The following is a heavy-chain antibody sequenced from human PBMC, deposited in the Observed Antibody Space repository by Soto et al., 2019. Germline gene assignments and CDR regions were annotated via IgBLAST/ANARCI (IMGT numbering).Heavy chain of an antibody. V-gene: IGHV4-34*01. J-gene: IGHJ6*04. CDR3: ARASSVRYYYYYGMDV. CDR2: TNPSGST. CDR1: GGSFRGYF. Sequence: QVQLHQWGAGRLKPSGTLSLPWAVYGGSFRGYFWSCIRYPHGRGLGGFGETNPSGSTKYNPSLKSRVTISVDTSKNQFSLKLSSVTAADTAVYYCARASSVRYYYYYGMDVWGKGTTVTVSS.